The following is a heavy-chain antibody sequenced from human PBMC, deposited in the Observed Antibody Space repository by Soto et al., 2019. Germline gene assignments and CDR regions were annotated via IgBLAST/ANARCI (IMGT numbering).Heavy chain of an antibody. D-gene: IGHD2-15*01. Sequence: EVQLLESGRGLVQPGGSLRLSCAASGFTFSSYAMRWVRQAPGKGLEWVSAISGSGGSTYYADSVKGRFTISRDNSKNTLYLQINSLRAEDTAVYYCAKVNLGYCSGGSCYVDYWGQGTLVTVSS. J-gene: IGHJ4*02. V-gene: IGHV3-23*01. CDR1: GFTFSSYA. CDR2: ISGSGGST. CDR3: AKVNLGYCSGGSCYVDY.